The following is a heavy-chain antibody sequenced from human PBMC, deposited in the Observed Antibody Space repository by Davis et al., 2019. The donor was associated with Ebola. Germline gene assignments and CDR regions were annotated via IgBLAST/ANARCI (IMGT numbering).Heavy chain of an antibody. CDR3: ARARGMDV. Sequence: SVKVSCKASGGTFNSYPISWVRQAPGQGLEWMGGILPIFGTTNYAQKFQGRVTITADESTSTAYMELNSLRSEDTAVYYCARARGMDVWGQGTTVTVSS. CDR1: GGTFNSYP. V-gene: IGHV1-69*13. J-gene: IGHJ6*02. CDR2: ILPIFGTT.